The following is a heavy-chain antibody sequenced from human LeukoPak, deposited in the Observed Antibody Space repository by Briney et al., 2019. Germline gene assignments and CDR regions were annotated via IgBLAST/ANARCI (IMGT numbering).Heavy chain of an antibody. Sequence: SETLSLTCTVSGGSISSSYWSWIRQPPGRGLEWIGYTSHSGSTNYKPSLKSRVSISVDTSKNQFSLKLTSVTAADTAMYYCARGYYDARDDSNPFDIWGQGTMVTVSS. D-gene: IGHD3-22*01. CDR2: TSHSGST. V-gene: IGHV4-59*01. J-gene: IGHJ3*02. CDR3: ARGYYDARDDSNPFDI. CDR1: GGSISSSY.